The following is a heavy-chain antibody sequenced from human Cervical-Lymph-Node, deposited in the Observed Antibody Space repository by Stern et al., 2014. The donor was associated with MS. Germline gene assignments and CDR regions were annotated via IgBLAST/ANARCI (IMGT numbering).Heavy chain of an antibody. CDR1: GFTFSSYG. CDR3: ARSRSPSPYYYYGMDV. Sequence: QVQLEESGGGVVQPGRSLRLSCAASGFTFSSYGMHWVRQAPGKGQERVAVIWYDGSNKYYADSVKGRFTISRDNSKNTLYLQMNSLRADDTAVYYCARSRSPSPYYYYGMDVWGQGTTVTVSS. CDR2: IWYDGSNK. V-gene: IGHV3-33*01. J-gene: IGHJ6*02.